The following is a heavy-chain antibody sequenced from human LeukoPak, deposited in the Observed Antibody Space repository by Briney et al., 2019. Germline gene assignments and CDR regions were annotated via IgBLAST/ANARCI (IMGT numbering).Heavy chain of an antibody. CDR1: GYSISSGYY. J-gene: IGHJ5*02. D-gene: IGHD4-17*01. CDR3: ARGGDYGDYVGWSDP. V-gene: IGHV4-38-2*02. CDR2: IYHSGST. Sequence: SETLSLTCTVSGYSISSGYYWGRIRQPPGKGLEWIGSIYHSGSTYYNPSLKSRVTISVDTSKNQFSLKLSSVTAADTAVYYCARGGDYGDYVGWSDPWGQGTLVTVSS.